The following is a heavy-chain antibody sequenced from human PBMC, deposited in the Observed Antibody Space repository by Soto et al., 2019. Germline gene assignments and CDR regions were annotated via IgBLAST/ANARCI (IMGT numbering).Heavy chain of an antibody. D-gene: IGHD5-12*01. CDR2: ISAYNGNT. CDR3: AREGGYSGNDFSY. V-gene: IGHV1-18*01. J-gene: IGHJ4*02. Sequence: ASVKVSCKASGYTFTSYGISWVRQAPGQGLEWMGWISAYNGNTNYAQKFQGRVTITADKSTSTAYMELSSLRSEDTAVYYCAREGGYSGNDFSYGGKGTQVPVSS. CDR1: GYTFTSYG.